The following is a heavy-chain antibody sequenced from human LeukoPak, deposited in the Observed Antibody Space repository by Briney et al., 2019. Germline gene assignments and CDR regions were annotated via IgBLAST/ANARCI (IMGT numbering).Heavy chain of an antibody. CDR2: IYYSGST. J-gene: IGHJ3*02. CDR1: GGSISSYY. D-gene: IGHD4-17*01. Sequence: SETLSLTCTVSGGSISSYYWSWIRQPPGKGLEWIGYIYYSGSTNYNPSLKSRVTISVDTSKNQFSLKLSSVTAEDTAVYYCARGGDYTKGDAFDIWGQGTMVTVSS. V-gene: IGHV4-59*01. CDR3: ARGGDYTKGDAFDI.